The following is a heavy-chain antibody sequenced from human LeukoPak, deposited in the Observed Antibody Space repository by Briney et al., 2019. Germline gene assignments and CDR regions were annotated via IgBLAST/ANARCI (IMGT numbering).Heavy chain of an antibody. V-gene: IGHV3-74*01. CDR3: ARDNYGAYDY. J-gene: IGHJ4*02. CDR2: IDSDGSST. CDR1: GFTFSSFW. D-gene: IGHD4-17*01. Sequence: HPGGSLRLSCTASGFTFSSFWMHWVRQAPGKGPVWVSRIDSDGSSTTYADSVKGRFTLSRDNAKNTLYLQMNSLRAEDTAVYYCARDNYGAYDYWGQGTLVTVSS.